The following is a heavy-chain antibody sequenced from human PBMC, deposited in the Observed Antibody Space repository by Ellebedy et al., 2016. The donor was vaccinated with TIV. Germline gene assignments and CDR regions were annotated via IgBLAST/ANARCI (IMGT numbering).Heavy chain of an antibody. CDR1: GFTVSSNY. V-gene: IGHV3-66*01. CDR2: IYSGGST. CDR3: ARDHYDILTGYYPPPIYYGMDV. J-gene: IGHJ6*02. D-gene: IGHD3-9*01. Sequence: GGSLRLSCAASGFTVSSNYMSWVRQAPGKGLEWVSVIYSGGSTYYANSVKGRFTISRDNSKNTLYLQMNSLRAEDTAVYYCARDHYDILTGYYPPPIYYGMDVWGQGTTVTVSS.